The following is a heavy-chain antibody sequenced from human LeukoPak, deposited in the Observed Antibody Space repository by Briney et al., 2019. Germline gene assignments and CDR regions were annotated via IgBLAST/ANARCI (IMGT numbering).Heavy chain of an antibody. CDR2: TYTGGST. D-gene: IGHD3-10*01. J-gene: IGHJ4*02. Sequence: SETLSLTCTVSGASTGSFYWSWIRQPPGERLEWIGYTYTGGSTNYNPSLKSRVTISVDTSKNQFSLSLRSMTAADTAVYYCARGSGAPTPFPLDYWGQGILVTVSS. V-gene: IGHV4-4*09. CDR3: ARGSGAPTPFPLDY. CDR1: GASTGSFY.